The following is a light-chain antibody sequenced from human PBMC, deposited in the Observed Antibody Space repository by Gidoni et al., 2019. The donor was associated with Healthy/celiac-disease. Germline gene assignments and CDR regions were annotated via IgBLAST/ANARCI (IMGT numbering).Light chain of an antibody. V-gene: IGKV3-15*01. Sequence: EIVMTQSPATLSVSPGERATLSCRASQSVSSNLAWYQQKPGQAPRLLIHGASTRGTGIPARFSGSGSGTEFTLTISSLQSEDFAVYYCQQYNNWPFTFGPGTKVDIK. CDR3: QQYNNWPFT. J-gene: IGKJ3*01. CDR1: QSVSSN. CDR2: GAS.